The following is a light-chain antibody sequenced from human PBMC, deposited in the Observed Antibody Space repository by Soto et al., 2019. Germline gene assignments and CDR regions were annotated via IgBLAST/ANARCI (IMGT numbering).Light chain of an antibody. J-gene: IGKJ4*01. Sequence: EIVMTQSPATLSVSPGERATLSCRASQSVSSNLAWYQQKPGQAPRLLIFDAYNRATGIPGRFSGSGSGTDFTLTISSLGPEDFAVYYCQQRSNWPLTFGGGTKVDNK. CDR3: QQRSNWPLT. V-gene: IGKV3-11*01. CDR1: QSVSSN. CDR2: DAY.